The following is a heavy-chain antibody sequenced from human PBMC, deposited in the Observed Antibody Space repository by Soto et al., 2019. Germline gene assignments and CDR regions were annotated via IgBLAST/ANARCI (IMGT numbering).Heavy chain of an antibody. Sequence: PGGSLRLSCAVSGFTFSTYAMSWVRQAPGKGLEWVSVISGRGGGKEYADSVKGRFTISRDNSKNTLYLQMNSLRAEDTAVYYCANFRGYSSSWYYFDYWGQGTLVTVSS. D-gene: IGHD6-13*01. V-gene: IGHV3-23*01. J-gene: IGHJ4*02. CDR3: ANFRGYSSSWYYFDY. CDR1: GFTFSTYA. CDR2: ISGRGGGK.